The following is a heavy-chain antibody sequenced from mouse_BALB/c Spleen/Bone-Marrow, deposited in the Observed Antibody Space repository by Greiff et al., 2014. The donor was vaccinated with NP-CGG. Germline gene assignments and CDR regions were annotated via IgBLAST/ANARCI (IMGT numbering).Heavy chain of an antibody. CDR1: GYTFTSYW. D-gene: IGHD2-4*01. J-gene: IGHJ3*01. V-gene: IGHV1S22*01. CDR3: TRLGSTMITTDAY. Sequence: LQQSGSELVRPGASVKLSCKASGYTFTSYWMHWVKQRPGQGLEWIGNIYPGSGSTNYDEKFKSKATLTVDTSSSTAYMRLSSLTSEDSAVYYCTRLGSTMITTDAYWGQGTLVTVSA. CDR2: IYPGSGST.